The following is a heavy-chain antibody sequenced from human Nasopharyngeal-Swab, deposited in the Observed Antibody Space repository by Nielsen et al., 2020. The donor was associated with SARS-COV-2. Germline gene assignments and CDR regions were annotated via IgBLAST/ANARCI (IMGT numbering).Heavy chain of an antibody. V-gene: IGHV3-48*02. CDR3: ARHKDDYGDSYYYYGMDV. CDR1: GFTFSSYS. Sequence: GESLKISCAASGFTFSSYSMNWVRQAPGKGLEWVSYISSSSSTIYYADSVKGRFTISRDNAKNSLYLQMNSLRDEDTAVYYCARHKDDYGDSYYYYGMDVWGQGTTVTVSS. CDR2: ISSSSSTI. J-gene: IGHJ6*02. D-gene: IGHD4-17*01.